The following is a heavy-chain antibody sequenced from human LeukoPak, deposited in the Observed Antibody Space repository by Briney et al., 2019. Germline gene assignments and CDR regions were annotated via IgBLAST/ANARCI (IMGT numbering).Heavy chain of an antibody. D-gene: IGHD6-6*01. CDR2: ITGNGRDT. Sequence: GGSLRLSCAASGFSFSTYAMNWVRQAPGKRLEWVSSITGNGRDTYYAASVKGRITISRDNSRNTIYLQMNSLRAEDTAVYYCARELRIAARPSGWFDPWGQGTLVTVSS. J-gene: IGHJ5*02. V-gene: IGHV3-23*01. CDR1: GFSFSTYA. CDR3: ARELRIAARPSGWFDP.